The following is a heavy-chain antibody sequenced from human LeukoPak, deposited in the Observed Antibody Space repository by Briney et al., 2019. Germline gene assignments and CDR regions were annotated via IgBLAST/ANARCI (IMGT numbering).Heavy chain of an antibody. Sequence: GASVKVSCKVSGYTLTELSMHWVRQAPGKGLEGRGGFDPEDGETIYAQKFQGRVTMTEDTSTDTAYMELSSLRSEDTAVYYCATDPGYCSSTSCYPYGMDVWGKGTTVTVSS. J-gene: IGHJ6*04. V-gene: IGHV1-24*01. D-gene: IGHD2-2*03. CDR3: ATDPGYCSSTSCYPYGMDV. CDR1: GYTLTELS. CDR2: FDPEDGET.